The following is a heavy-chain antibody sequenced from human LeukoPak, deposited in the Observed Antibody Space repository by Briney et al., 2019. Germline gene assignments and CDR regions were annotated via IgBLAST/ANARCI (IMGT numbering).Heavy chain of an antibody. V-gene: IGHV4-39*01. CDR3: ARSPVLEAFDI. D-gene: IGHD3-3*01. Sequence: PSETLSLTCTVSGGSISSSSYYWGWIRQPPGKGLEWIGSIYYSGSTYYNPSLKSRVTISVDTSKNQFSLKLSSVTAADTAVYYCARSPVLEAFDIWGQGTMVTVSS. CDR2: IYYSGST. J-gene: IGHJ3*02. CDR1: GGSISSSSYY.